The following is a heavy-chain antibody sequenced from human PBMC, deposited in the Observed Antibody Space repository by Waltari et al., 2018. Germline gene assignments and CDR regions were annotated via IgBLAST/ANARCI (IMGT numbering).Heavy chain of an antibody. CDR1: GYTFTDYY. J-gene: IGHJ5*02. CDR2: VDPEDGET. CDR3: ATLGSPAAPKTRWFDP. Sequence: EVQLVQSGAEVTKPGATVQISCKASGYTFTDYYMHWAHKAPGKGPEWMARVDPEDGETIDAEKFQGRVTITADTSTDTAYMELSSLRSEDTAVYYCATLGSPAAPKTRWFDPWGQGTLVTVSS. V-gene: IGHV1-69-2*01. D-gene: IGHD2-2*01.